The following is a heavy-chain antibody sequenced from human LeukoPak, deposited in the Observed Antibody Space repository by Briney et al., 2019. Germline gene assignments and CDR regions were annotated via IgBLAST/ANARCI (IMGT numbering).Heavy chain of an antibody. V-gene: IGHV4-34*01. Sequence: SETLSLTCAVYGGSFSGYYWSWIRQPPGKGLEWIGEINHSGSTNYNPSLKSRVTISVDTSKNQFSLKLSSVTAADTAVYYCARAAGKGIAETRGQGTLVTVSS. D-gene: IGHD6-13*01. CDR3: ARAAGKGIAET. CDR2: INHSGST. CDR1: GGSFSGYY. J-gene: IGHJ4*02.